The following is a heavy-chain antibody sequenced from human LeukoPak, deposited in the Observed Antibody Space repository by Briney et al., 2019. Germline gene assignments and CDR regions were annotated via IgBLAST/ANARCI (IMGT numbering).Heavy chain of an antibody. Sequence: GGSLRLSCAASGLTFSDFWMHWVRQPPGKGLVWVALVKGDGRTTIYADSVKGRFTISRDNAKNTLYLQMNSLRADDSGVYYCATGHSYGYDYWGQGVLVTISS. CDR2: VKGDGRTT. J-gene: IGHJ4*02. V-gene: IGHV3-74*01. CDR3: ATGHSYGYDY. D-gene: IGHD5-18*01. CDR1: GLTFSDFW.